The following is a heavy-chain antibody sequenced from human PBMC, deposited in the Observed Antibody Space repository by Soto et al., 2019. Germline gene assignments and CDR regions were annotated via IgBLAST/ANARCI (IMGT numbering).Heavy chain of an antibody. Sequence: GGSLRLYCAVSGLPVSSNYMSWIRQAPGKGLEWVSVIYSDGGAYYADSVKGRFTISRDTSKNTLHLQMNSLRAEDTAIYYCARTAYAYSPFDFWGQGTPVTVSS. V-gene: IGHV3-66*01. CDR1: GLPVSSNY. J-gene: IGHJ4*02. CDR3: ARTAYAYSPFDF. D-gene: IGHD2-2*01. CDR2: IYSDGGA.